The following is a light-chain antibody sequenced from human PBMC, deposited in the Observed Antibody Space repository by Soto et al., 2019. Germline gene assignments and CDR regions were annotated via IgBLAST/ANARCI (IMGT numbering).Light chain of an antibody. J-gene: IGKJ4*01. CDR2: GAS. Sequence: EIVLTQSPGTLSLSPGERATLSCRASQSVSSCYLAWYQQQPGQAPRLLIYGASSRATGIPDRFSGSGSGTDFTLTISRLEPEDFAVYYCQQYGSSPRALTFGGGTKVEIK. CDR1: QSVSSCY. V-gene: IGKV3-20*01. CDR3: QQYGSSPRALT.